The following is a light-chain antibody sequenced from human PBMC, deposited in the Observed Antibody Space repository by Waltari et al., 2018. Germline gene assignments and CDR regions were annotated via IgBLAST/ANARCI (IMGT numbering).Light chain of an antibody. J-gene: IGLJ2*01. CDR3: TSYRSTNTRVI. CDR2: DVS. V-gene: IGLV2-14*03. Sequence: QSALTQPASVSGSPGQSITISCTGINGDVGGYYYFAWYQQYPGKAPKLLIYDVSHRPSGVSSRFSASKSGNTASLNISGLQTEDEADYYCTSYRSTNTRVIFGGGTKLAVL. CDR1: NGDVGGYYY.